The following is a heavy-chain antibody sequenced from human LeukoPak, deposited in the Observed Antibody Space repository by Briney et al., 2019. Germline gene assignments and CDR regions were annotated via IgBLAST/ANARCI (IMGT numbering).Heavy chain of an antibody. V-gene: IGHV7-4-1*02. CDR3: ARSPVLTIFGVVIIRGSYYGMDV. CDR2: INTNTGNP. CDR1: GYTFTSYA. J-gene: IGHJ6*02. D-gene: IGHD3-3*01. Sequence: AASVKVSCKASGYTFTSYAMNWVRQAPGQGLEWMGWINTNTGNPTYAQGFTGRFVFSLDTSVSTAYLQISSLKAEDTAVYYCARSPVLTIFGVVIIRGSYYGMDVWGQGTTVTVSS.